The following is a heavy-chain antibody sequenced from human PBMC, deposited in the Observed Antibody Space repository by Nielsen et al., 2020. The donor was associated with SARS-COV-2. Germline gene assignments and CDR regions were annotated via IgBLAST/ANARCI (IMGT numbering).Heavy chain of an antibody. CDR3: ARHPRITIFGVVIIGWFDP. Sequence: SETLSLTCTVSGGSISSYYWSWIRHPPGKGLEWIGYIYYSGSTNYNPSLKSRVTISVDTSKNQFSLKLSSVTAADTAVYYCARHPRITIFGVVIIGWFDPWGQGTLVTVSS. V-gene: IGHV4-59*01. CDR2: IYYSGST. J-gene: IGHJ5*02. CDR1: GGSISSYY. D-gene: IGHD3-3*01.